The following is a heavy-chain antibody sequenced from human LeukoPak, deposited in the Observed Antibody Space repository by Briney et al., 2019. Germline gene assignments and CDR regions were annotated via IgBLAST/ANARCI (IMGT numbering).Heavy chain of an antibody. CDR1: GGSISSGGYS. CDR2: IYHSGST. CDR3: ARGSKDYYDSSGYQSSNAFDI. D-gene: IGHD3-22*01. Sequence: SETLSLTCAVSGGSISSGGYSWSWIRQPPGKGLEWIGYIYHSGSTYYNPSLKSRVTISVDRSKNQFSLKLSSVTAADTAVYYCARGSKDYYDSSGYQSSNAFDIWGQGTMVTVSS. J-gene: IGHJ3*02. V-gene: IGHV4-30-2*01.